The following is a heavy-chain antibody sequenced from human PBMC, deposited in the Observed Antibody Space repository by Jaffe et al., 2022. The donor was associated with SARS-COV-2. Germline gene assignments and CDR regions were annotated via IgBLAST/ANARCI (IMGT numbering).Heavy chain of an antibody. D-gene: IGHD3-16*01. J-gene: IGHJ6*02. CDR1: GYSFIKYW. Sequence: EVQLVQSGAEVKEPGESLRISCKGSGYSFIKYWISWVRQMPGRGLEWMGTIDPSDSYTNYRPSFQGHVTFSVDKSTSTAYLQWTNLQASDTAIYYCARRGYYDYPWGRIRRYALDVWGQGTTVIVSS. CDR3: ARRGYYDYPWGRIRRYALDV. CDR2: IDPSDSYT. V-gene: IGHV5-10-1*03.